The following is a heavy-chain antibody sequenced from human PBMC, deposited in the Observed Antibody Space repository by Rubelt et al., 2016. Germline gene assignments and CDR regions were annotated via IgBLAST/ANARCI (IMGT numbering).Heavy chain of an antibody. CDR3: ARTQTETEPDY. CDR1: GFSLSTSGMC. CDR2: LDWDDDK. Sequence: QVTLRESGPALVKPTQTLTLTCTFSGFSLSTSGMCVSWLRQPPGKALEWLARLDWDDDKYYSTSLRTRLTISKDTSKNQVVLTMTDMDPVDTATYYCARTQTETEPDYWGQGTLVTVSS. V-gene: IGHV2-70*15. J-gene: IGHJ4*02. D-gene: IGHD1-1*01.